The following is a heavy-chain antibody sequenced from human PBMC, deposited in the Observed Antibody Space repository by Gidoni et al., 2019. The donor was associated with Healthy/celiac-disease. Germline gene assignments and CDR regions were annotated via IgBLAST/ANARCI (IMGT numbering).Heavy chain of an antibody. CDR3: ARGYSGYDSGEGYYYYMDV. CDR1: GGSISSYY. J-gene: IGHJ6*03. CDR2: IYYSGST. V-gene: IGHV4-59*01. D-gene: IGHD5-12*01. Sequence: QVQLQESGPGLVKPSETLSLTCTVSGGSISSYYWSWIRQPPGKGLEWIGYIYYSGSTNYNPSLKSRVTISVDTSKNQFSLKLSSVTAADTAVYYCARGYSGYDSGEGYYYYMDVWGKGTTVTVSS.